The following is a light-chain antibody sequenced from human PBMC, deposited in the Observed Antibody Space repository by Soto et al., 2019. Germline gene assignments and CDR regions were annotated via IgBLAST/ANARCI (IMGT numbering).Light chain of an antibody. CDR2: AVS. J-gene: IGKJ2*01. CDR3: QQYKSELYT. CDR1: QGINNW. Sequence: DVQMTQSAASVSASVGDRVTITCRASQGINNWLAWYQQKPGKAPELLIYAVSYLQSGVPSRFSGSGSGTDFTLTIRSLQPDDFATYYCQQYKSELYTFGQGTKVDI. V-gene: IGKV1-12*01.